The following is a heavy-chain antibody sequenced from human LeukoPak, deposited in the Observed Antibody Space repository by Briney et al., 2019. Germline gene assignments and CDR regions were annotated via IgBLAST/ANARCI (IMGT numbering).Heavy chain of an antibody. CDR2: ISSSGSYT. V-gene: IGHV3-11*06. CDR1: GFTFSDYY. CDR3: ARAHADYGDYEDY. J-gene: IGHJ4*02. D-gene: IGHD4-17*01. Sequence: GGSLRLSCAASGFTFSDYYMSWIRQAPGKGLEWVSYISSSGSYTNYADSVKGRFTISRDNAKNSLYLQMNSLRAEDTAVYYCARAHADYGDYEDYWGQGTLVTVSS.